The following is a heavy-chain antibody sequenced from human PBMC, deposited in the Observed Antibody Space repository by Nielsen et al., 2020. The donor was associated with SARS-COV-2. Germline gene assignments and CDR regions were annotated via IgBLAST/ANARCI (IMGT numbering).Heavy chain of an antibody. Sequence: GESLKISCAASGFTVSSNYMSWVRQAPGKGLEWVSVIYSGGSTYYADSVKGRFTISRDNSKNTLYLQMNSLRVEDTAVYYCARGPYTRYGMDVWGQGTTVTVSS. CDR3: ARGPYTRYGMDV. CDR1: GFTVSSNY. V-gene: IGHV3-66*01. J-gene: IGHJ6*02. D-gene: IGHD4-11*01. CDR2: IYSGGST.